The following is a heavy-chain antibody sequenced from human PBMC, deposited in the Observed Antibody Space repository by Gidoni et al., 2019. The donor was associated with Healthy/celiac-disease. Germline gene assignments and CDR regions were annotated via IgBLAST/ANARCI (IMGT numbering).Heavy chain of an antibody. CDR3: ARVRTIFGVAYHTPLDY. Sequence: QVQLVESGGGVAQPGRSLRLSCAASGFTFRSSGMHWVRQAPGKGLEWVAVISYDGSNKYYADSVKGRFTISRDNSKNTLYLQMNSLRAEDTAVYYCARVRTIFGVAYHTPLDYWGQGTLVTVSS. CDR1: GFTFRSSG. V-gene: IGHV3-30*03. D-gene: IGHD3-3*01. CDR2: ISYDGSNK. J-gene: IGHJ4*02.